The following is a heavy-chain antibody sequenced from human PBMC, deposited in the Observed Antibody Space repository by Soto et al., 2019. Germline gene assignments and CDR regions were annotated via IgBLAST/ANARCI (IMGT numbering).Heavy chain of an antibody. Sequence: GCMKISRAASGFSFCIYAMSWVRQAPGKGLEWVSTISGSDGKTFYADSVKGRFSISRDTSDNMLYLQMNSLRDDDTAVYYCARWSYLDYWGQGARVPGFS. CDR3: ARWSYLDY. CDR2: ISGSDGKT. CDR1: GFSFCIYA. D-gene: IGHD2-15*01. J-gene: IGHJ4*02. V-gene: IGHV3-23*01.